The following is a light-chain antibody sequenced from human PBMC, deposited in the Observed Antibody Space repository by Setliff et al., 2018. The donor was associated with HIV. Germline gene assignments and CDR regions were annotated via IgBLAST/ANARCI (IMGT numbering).Light chain of an antibody. CDR2: EVS. V-gene: IGLV2-14*01. J-gene: IGLJ1*01. CDR1: SSDVCGYNY. Sequence: QSVLTQPASVSGSPGQSITISCTGTSSDVCGYNYVSWYQHHPGKAPKLMICEVSNRPSGVSNRFSGSKSGNTASLTISGLQADDEADYYCSSYTSSSLYVFGTGTKVTVL. CDR3: SSYTSSSLYV.